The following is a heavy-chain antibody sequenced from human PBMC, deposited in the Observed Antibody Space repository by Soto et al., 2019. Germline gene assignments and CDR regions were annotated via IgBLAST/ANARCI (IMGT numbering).Heavy chain of an antibody. V-gene: IGHV4-61*01. CDR3: TRGGDAYKNGH. CDR1: GGSVNIGTYC. CDR2: IHYSGST. D-gene: IGHD2-21*01. J-gene: IGHJ4*02. Sequence: PSETLSLTCTVPGGSVNIGTYCWSWIRQPPGKGLEWIGFIHYSGSTNYNPSLKSRVTMSVDTSKNQFSLKLTSVNAADTAVYYCTRGGDAYKNGHWGQGTLVTVS.